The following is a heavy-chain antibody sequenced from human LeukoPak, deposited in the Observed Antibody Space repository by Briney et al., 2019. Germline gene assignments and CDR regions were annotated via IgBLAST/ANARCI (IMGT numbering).Heavy chain of an antibody. D-gene: IGHD2-2*01. CDR2: IRYDGSNK. J-gene: IGHJ6*03. CDR3: AKDVRYCSSTSCYSPHYYYYYMDV. CDR1: GFTFSNYG. Sequence: GGSLRLSCTTSGFTFSNYGMLWVRQAPGKGLEWVAFIRYDGSNKYYADSVKGRFTTSRDNSKNTLYLQTNSLRAEDTAVYYCAKDVRYCSSTSCYSPHYYYYYMDVWGKGTTVTISS. V-gene: IGHV3-30*02.